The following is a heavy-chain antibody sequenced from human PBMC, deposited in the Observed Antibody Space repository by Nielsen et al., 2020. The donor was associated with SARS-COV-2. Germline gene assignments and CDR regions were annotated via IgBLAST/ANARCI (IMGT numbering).Heavy chain of an antibody. Sequence: GESLKISCAASGFTFSSYGMHWVRQAPGKGLEWVAVISYDGSNKYYADSVKGRFTISRDNAKNSLYLQMNSLRAEDTALYHCARVGYPVYYYYYMDVWGKGTTVTVSS. CDR2: ISYDGSNK. D-gene: IGHD5-12*01. CDR3: ARVGYPVYYYYYMDV. CDR1: GFTFSSYG. J-gene: IGHJ6*03. V-gene: IGHV3-33*05.